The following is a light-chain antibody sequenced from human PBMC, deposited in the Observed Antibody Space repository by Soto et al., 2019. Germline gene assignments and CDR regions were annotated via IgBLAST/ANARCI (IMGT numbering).Light chain of an antibody. CDR2: GVS. Sequence: EIVMTQSPATLSVSPGERSTLSCMASQSVSSNLAWYQQKRGQAPSLLIYGVSTRATGVPVRFSGSGSGTEFTLTINSLQSEDFAVYYCQQYNNWPHTFGQGTKVDIK. J-gene: IGKJ2*01. CDR1: QSVSSN. V-gene: IGKV3-15*01. CDR3: QQYNNWPHT.